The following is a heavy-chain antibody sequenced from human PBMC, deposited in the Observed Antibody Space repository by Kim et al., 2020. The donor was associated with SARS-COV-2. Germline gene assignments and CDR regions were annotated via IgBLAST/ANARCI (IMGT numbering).Heavy chain of an antibody. CDR1: GYTFTSYG. Sequence: ASVKVSCKASGYTFTSYGISWVRQAPGQGLEWMGWISAYNGNTNYAQKLQGRVTMTTDTSTSTAYMELRSLRSDDTAVYYCARAPSGSYYGVWIHFDYWGQGTLVTVSS. CDR2: ISAYNGNT. CDR3: ARAPSGSYYGVWIHFDY. D-gene: IGHD1-26*01. V-gene: IGHV1-18*01. J-gene: IGHJ4*02.